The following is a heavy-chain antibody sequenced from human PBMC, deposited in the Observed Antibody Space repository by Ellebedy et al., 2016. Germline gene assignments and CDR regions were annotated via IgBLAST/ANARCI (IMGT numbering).Heavy chain of an antibody. CDR2: INPSGGST. J-gene: IGHJ4*02. Sequence: ASVKVSCKASGYTFTSYYMHWVRQAPGQGLEWMGIINPSGGSTSYAQKLQGRVTMTRDTSTSTVYMELSSLRSEDTAVYYCARDRSGGGFDYWGQGTLVTVSS. V-gene: IGHV1-46*04. D-gene: IGHD2-15*01. CDR1: GYTFTSYY. CDR3: ARDRSGGGFDY.